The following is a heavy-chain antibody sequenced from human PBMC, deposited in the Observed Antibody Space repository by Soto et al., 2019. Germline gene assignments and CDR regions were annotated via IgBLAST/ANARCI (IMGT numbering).Heavy chain of an antibody. CDR2: IYYSGST. CDR1: GGSISSGGYY. V-gene: IGHV4-31*03. J-gene: IGHJ5*02. Sequence: SLSITCTVSGGSISSGGYYWSWIRQHPGKGLEWIGYIYYSGSTYYNPSLKSRVTISVDTSKNQFSLKLSSVTAADTAVYYCARVPNVVVVAATGWFDPWGQGTLVTVSS. CDR3: ARVPNVVVVAATGWFDP. D-gene: IGHD2-15*01.